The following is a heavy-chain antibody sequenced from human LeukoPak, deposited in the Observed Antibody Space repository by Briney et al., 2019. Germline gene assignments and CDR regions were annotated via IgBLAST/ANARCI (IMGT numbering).Heavy chain of an antibody. V-gene: IGHV3-7*03. CDR2: INQGGSEK. D-gene: IGHD6-13*01. CDR1: GFTFNTYW. J-gene: IGHJ4*02. Sequence: GGSLRLSCAASGFTFNTYWMSWVRQAPGKGLEWVANINQGGSEKYHVDSVKGRFTISRDNAKNTLYLQMNSLRAEDTAVYFCATAPLYSSSWYFRGYFDDWGQGTLVTVSS. CDR3: ATAPLYSSSWYFRGYFDD.